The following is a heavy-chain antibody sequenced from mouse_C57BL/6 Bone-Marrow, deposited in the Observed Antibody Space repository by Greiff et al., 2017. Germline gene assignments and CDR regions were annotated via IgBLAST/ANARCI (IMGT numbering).Heavy chain of an antibody. CDR1: GFTFSSYC. Sequence: EVHVVESGGDLVKPGGSLKLSCAASGFTFSSYCMSWVRQTPDKRLEWVATISPGGSYTYYPDNVKGRVTIARDNANNTLYLQMSSLKSEDTAMYYCAGRFDYWGQGTTLTVSS. CDR3: AGRFDY. V-gene: IGHV5-6*01. CDR2: ISPGGSYT. J-gene: IGHJ2*01.